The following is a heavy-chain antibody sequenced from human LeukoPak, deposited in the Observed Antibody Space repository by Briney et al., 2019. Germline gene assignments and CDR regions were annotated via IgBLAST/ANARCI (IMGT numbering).Heavy chain of an antibody. CDR2: IYHSGST. Sequence: MPSETLSLTCTVSGGSISSGGYYWSWIRQPPGKGLEWIGYIYHSGSTYYNPSLKSRVTISVDRSKNQFSLKLSSVTAADTAVYYCARQTPGSYYFDYWGQGSLVTVST. D-gene: IGHD1-26*01. J-gene: IGHJ4*02. CDR3: ARQTPGSYYFDY. CDR1: GGSISSGGYY. V-gene: IGHV4-30-2*01.